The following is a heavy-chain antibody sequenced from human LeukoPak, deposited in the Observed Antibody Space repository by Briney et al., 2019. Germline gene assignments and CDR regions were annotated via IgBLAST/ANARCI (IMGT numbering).Heavy chain of an antibody. V-gene: IGHV1-18*01. CDR2: ISAYNGNT. CDR3: ATGLGIAVAGKGYYFDY. J-gene: IGHJ4*02. Sequence: GASVKVSCKASGYTFTSYGISWVRQAPGQGLEWMGWISAYNGNTNYAQKLQGRVTMTTDTSTSTAYMELRSLRSDDTAVYYCATGLGIAVAGKGYYFDYWGQGTLVTVSS. CDR1: GYTFTSYG. D-gene: IGHD6-19*01.